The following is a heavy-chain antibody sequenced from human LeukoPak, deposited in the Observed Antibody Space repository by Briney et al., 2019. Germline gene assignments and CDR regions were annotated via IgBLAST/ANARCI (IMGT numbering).Heavy chain of an antibody. D-gene: IGHD3-9*01. CDR3: ARGPPTDYDILTGYSTNFDY. V-gene: IGHV4-34*01. J-gene: IGHJ4*02. Sequence: PSETLSLTCAVYGGSFSGYFWSWIRQPPGKGLEWIGEINHSGSTNHNPSLKSRVTISVDTSKNQFSLKLTSVTAADTAVYYCARGPPTDYDILTGYSTNFDYWAQGTLVTVSS. CDR1: GGSFSGYF. CDR2: INHSGST.